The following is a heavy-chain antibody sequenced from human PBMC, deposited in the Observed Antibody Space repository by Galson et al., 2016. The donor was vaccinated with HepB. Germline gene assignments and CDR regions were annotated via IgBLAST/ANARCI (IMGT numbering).Heavy chain of an antibody. Sequence: SVKVSCKVSGYTFANYYVTWVRQAPGQGLEWMGWVRTDNGDTNYAQKLQDRAGMTADTSTSTAYMELRSLRSDDTAVYYCARGHCTGTNCYWNFDYWGQGTLVTVSP. CDR3: ARGHCTGTNCYWNFDY. J-gene: IGHJ4*02. CDR2: VRTDNGDT. D-gene: IGHD2-2*01. V-gene: IGHV1-18*01. CDR1: GYTFANYY.